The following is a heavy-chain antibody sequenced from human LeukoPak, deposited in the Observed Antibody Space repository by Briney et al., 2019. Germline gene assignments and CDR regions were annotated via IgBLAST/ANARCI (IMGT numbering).Heavy chain of an antibody. CDR2: IYTSGST. V-gene: IGHV4-61*02. Sequence: SETLSLTCTVSGGSISSGDYYWSWIRQPAGKGLEWIGRIYTSGSTNYNPSLKSRVTMSVDTSKNQFSLKLSSVTAADTAVYYCARGYSGYERKFDYWGQGTLVTVSS. CDR3: ARGYSGYERKFDY. D-gene: IGHD5-12*01. CDR1: GGSISSGDYY. J-gene: IGHJ4*02.